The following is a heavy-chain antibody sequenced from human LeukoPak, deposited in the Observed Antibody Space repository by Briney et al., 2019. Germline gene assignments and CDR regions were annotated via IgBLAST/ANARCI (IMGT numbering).Heavy chain of an antibody. CDR1: GYTFTIYG. J-gene: IGHJ3*02. CDR2: INPNNGNT. V-gene: IGHV1-8*01. D-gene: IGHD2-21*02. CDR3: ASSNLAYCGGDCLLAFDI. Sequence: ASVKVSCKASGYTFTIYGINWVRQATGQGLEWMGWINPNNGNTGYAQKFQGRLTMTRNTSISTAYMELSSLRSEDTAVYYCASSNLAYCGGDCLLAFDIWGQGTMVTVSS.